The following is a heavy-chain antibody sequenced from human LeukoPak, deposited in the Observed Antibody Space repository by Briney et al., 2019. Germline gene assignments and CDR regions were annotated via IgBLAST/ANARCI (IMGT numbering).Heavy chain of an antibody. D-gene: IGHD2-8*02. CDR3: ARSYCTGGVCRNPYCYYMDV. CDR2: INHSGST. Sequence: SETLSLTCAVYGGSFSGCYWSWIRQPPGKGLEWIGEINHSGSTNYNPSLKSRVTISVDTSKNQFSLKLSSVTAADTAVYYCARSYCTGGVCRNPYCYYMDVWGKGTTVTVSS. V-gene: IGHV4-34*01. CDR1: GGSFSGCY. J-gene: IGHJ6*03.